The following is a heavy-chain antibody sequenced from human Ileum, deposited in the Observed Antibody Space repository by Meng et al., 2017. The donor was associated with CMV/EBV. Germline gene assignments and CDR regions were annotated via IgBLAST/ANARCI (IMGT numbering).Heavy chain of an antibody. V-gene: IGHV3-11*01. Sequence: GESLKISCTASGFAFSDYYMTWIRRAPGKGLEWVSYISGDGRTIHYADSVRGRFTMSRDDAQTSLYLQMNSLRAEDTAVYYCARVKRTFDYSNQYFFDYWGQGTLVTVSS. CDR3: ARVKRTFDYSNQYFFDY. CDR2: ISGDGRTI. CDR1: GFAFSDYY. D-gene: IGHD4-11*01. J-gene: IGHJ4*02.